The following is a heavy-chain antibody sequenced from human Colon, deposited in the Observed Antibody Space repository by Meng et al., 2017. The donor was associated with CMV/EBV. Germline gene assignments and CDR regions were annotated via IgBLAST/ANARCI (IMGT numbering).Heavy chain of an antibody. CDR3: ARPSSGSYNYGMDA. CDR2: IYYSGST. J-gene: IGHJ6*02. Sequence: SETLSLTCTVSGGSISSYYWSWIRQPPGKGLEWIGYIYYSGSTNYNPSLKSRVTISVDTSKNQFSLKLSSVTAADTAVYYCARPSSGSYNYGMDAWGQGTTVTVSS. D-gene: IGHD1-26*01. CDR1: GGSISSYY. V-gene: IGHV4-59*01.